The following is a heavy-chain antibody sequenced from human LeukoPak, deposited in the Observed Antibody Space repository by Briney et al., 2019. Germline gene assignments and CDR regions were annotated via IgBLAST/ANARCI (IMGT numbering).Heavy chain of an antibody. Sequence: PSETLSLTCSVSGGSVSSYYWSWIRQSPGKGLEWIGYIHNSGRTNYNPSLKSRVTGFVDTSKNQVSLRLSSVTAADTAVYYCARHGTISSESYFDYWGQGALVTVST. CDR1: GGSVSSYY. J-gene: IGHJ4*02. D-gene: IGHD1-14*01. V-gene: IGHV4-59*08. CDR2: IHNSGRT. CDR3: ARHGTISSESYFDY.